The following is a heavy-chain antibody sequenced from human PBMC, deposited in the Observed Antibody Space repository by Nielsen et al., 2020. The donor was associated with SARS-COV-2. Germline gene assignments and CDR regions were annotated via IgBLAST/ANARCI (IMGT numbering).Heavy chain of an antibody. J-gene: IGHJ5*02. CDR2: INTYSGSS. CDR3: ARAVGDDYVWGSYHPPRVDR. V-gene: IGHV1-18*04. CDR1: GYTFVDYG. D-gene: IGHD3-16*02. Sequence: ASVKVSCKASGYTFVDYGISWVRQAPGQGLEWVGWINTYSGSSQYAQKYQGRVTMTTDTSTSTVYVELSSLTSDDTAVYYCARAVGDDYVWGSYHPPRVDRWGQGTLVTVSS.